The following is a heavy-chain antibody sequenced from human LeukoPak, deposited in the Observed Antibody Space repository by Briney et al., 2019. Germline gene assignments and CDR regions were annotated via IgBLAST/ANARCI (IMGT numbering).Heavy chain of an antibody. D-gene: IGHD6-13*01. CDR1: GGTFISYA. J-gene: IGHJ4*02. V-gene: IGHV1-69*13. Sequence: SVKVSCKASGGTFISYAISWVRQAPGQGLEWMGGIIPIFGTANYAQKFQGRVTITADESTSTAYMELSSLRSEDTAVYYCARSGIAALDYFDYWGQGTLVTVSS. CDR2: IIPIFGTA. CDR3: ARSGIAALDYFDY.